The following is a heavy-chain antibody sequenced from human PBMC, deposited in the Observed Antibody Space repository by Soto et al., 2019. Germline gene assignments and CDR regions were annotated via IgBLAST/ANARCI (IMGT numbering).Heavy chain of an antibody. V-gene: IGHV3-74*01. CDR2: INTDGSTT. CDR3: VRIRRGDGYTFGY. Sequence: EVQLVESGGVSVQPGGSLRLSCTASGFTLSNYWMHWVRQAPGKRLVWVSRINTDGSTTTYADSVKGRFTISRDNAKNTLYLQMNSLRDEDTAVYYCVRIRRGDGYTFGYWGQGTQVTVSS. D-gene: IGHD5-12*01. CDR1: GFTLSNYW. J-gene: IGHJ4*02.